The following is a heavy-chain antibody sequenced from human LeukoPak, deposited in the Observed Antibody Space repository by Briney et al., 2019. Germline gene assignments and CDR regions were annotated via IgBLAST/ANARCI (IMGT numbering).Heavy chain of an antibody. CDR3: AKDSSDPYYYYGMDV. Sequence: PGGSLRLSCAASGFTFSSHWMHWVRQAPGKGLVWVSRINSDGSSISYADSVKGRFTISRDNSKNTLYLQMNSLRAEDTAVYYCAKDSSDPYYYYGMDVWGQGTTVTVSS. D-gene: IGHD6-6*01. J-gene: IGHJ6*02. CDR1: GFTFSSHW. V-gene: IGHV3-74*01. CDR2: INSDGSSI.